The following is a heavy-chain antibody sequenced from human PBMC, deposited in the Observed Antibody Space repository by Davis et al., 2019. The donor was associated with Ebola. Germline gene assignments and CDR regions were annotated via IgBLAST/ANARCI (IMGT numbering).Heavy chain of an antibody. V-gene: IGHV3-21*01. CDR3: ARFDHGFDS. Sequence: GESLKISCAASGFTFSSYAMTWVRQAPGKGLEWVSSISSSSSYIYYADSLKGRFTISRDDAKKSVYLHMNSLRAEDTAVYYCARFDHGFDSWGQGALVILSS. J-gene: IGHJ4*02. CDR2: ISSSSSYI. CDR1: GFTFSSYA. D-gene: IGHD4-17*01.